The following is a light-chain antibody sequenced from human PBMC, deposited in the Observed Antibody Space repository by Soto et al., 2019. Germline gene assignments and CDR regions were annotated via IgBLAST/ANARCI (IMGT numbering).Light chain of an antibody. CDR2: DVS. Sequence: QSVLTQPASVSGSPGQSITISCTGTSSDVGGYNSVSWYQQHPGKAPKLMIYDVSNRPSGISNRFSGSKSGNTASLTISGLQAEDEADYYCSSYTSSSTFVVFGGGTKLTVL. CDR3: SSYTSSSTFVV. J-gene: IGLJ2*01. CDR1: SSDVGGYNS. V-gene: IGLV2-14*01.